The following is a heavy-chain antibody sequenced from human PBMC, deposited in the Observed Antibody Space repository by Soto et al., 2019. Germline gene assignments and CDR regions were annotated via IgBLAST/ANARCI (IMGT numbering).Heavy chain of an antibody. CDR2: INHSGST. J-gene: IGHJ6*02. V-gene: IGHV4-34*01. D-gene: IGHD2-2*01. CDR1: GGSFSGYY. Sequence: QVQLQQWGAGLLKPSETLSLTCAVYGGSFSGYYWTWIRQSPGKGLEWIGEINHSGSTNYNPSLKIRVTMSVDTSKSQFSLKMTSVTAADTALYYCAREVVALPRANRYGMDVWGQGTTVTVS. CDR3: AREVVALPRANRYGMDV.